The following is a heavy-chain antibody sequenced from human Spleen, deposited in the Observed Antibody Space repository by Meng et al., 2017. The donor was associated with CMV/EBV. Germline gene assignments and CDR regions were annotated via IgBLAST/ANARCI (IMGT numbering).Heavy chain of an antibody. J-gene: IGHJ4*02. D-gene: IGHD6-6*01. Sequence: GESLKISCAASGFTFSSYAMSWVRQAPGKGLEWVSAISSGGGSTFYADSVEGRFTISRDNSKNTLYLQMNSLRAEDTAVYYCAREAYSSLFDYWGQGTLVTVSP. CDR3: AREAYSSLFDY. CDR2: ISSGGGST. CDR1: GFTFSSYA. V-gene: IGHV3-23*01.